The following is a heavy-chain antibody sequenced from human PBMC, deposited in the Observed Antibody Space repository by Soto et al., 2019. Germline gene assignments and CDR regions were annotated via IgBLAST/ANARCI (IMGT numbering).Heavy chain of an antibody. D-gene: IGHD1-26*01. J-gene: IGHJ4*02. CDR3: ASWYSGSQYYFDY. CDR2: IYHSGST. CDR1: GGSISSSNW. Sequence: NPSETLSLTCAVSGGSISSSNWWSWFRHPPGKGLEWIGEIYHSGSTNYNPSLKSRVTISVDKSKNQFSLKLSSVTAADTAVYYCASWYSGSQYYFDYWGQGTLVTVSS. V-gene: IGHV4-4*02.